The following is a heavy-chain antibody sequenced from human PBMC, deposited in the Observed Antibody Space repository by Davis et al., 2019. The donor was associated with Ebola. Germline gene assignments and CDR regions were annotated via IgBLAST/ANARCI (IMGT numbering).Heavy chain of an antibody. CDR3: VRPGGPLKWYFDL. CDR2: INHSGST. Sequence: SETLSLTCAVYGGSFSGYYWSWIRQPPGKGLEWIGEINHSGSTNYNPSLKSRVTISVDPSKNQFSLKLNSVTAADTAVYYCVRPGGPLKWYFDLWGRGTLVTVSS. CDR1: GGSFSGYY. V-gene: IGHV4-34*01. D-gene: IGHD3-16*01. J-gene: IGHJ2*01.